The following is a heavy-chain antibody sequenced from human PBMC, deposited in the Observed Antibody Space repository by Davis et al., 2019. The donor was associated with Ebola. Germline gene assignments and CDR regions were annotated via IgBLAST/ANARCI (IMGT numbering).Heavy chain of an antibody. CDR1: GFTFSSYG. V-gene: IGHV3-21*01. CDR2: ISSSSSYI. CDR3: ASPGPIDY. J-gene: IGHJ4*02. Sequence: PGGSLRLSCAASGFTFSSYGMHWVRQAPGKGLEWVSSISSSSSYIYYADSVKGRFTISRDNAKNSLYLQMNSLRAEDTAVYYCASPGPIDYWGQGTLVTVSS.